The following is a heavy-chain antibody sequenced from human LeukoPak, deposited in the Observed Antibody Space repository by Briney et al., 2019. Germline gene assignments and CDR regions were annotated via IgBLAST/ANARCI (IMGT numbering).Heavy chain of an antibody. CDR2: ISAYNGNT. Sequence: ASVKVSCKASGYTFTSYGISWVRQAPGQGLEWMGWISAYNGNTNYAQKLQGRVTMTTDTSTSTAYMELRSPRSDDTAVYYCARDESDVDTAETGIDYWGQGTLVTVSS. V-gene: IGHV1-18*04. D-gene: IGHD5-18*01. CDR1: GYTFTSYG. CDR3: ARDESDVDTAETGIDY. J-gene: IGHJ4*02.